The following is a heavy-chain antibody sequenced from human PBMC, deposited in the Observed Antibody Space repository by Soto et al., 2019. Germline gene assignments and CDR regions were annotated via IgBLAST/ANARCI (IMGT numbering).Heavy chain of an antibody. V-gene: IGHV3-23*01. CDR1: GFTFSSYA. Sequence: EVQLLGSGGGLVQPGGSLRLSCVASGFTFSSYAMTWVRQAPGKGLEWVSAISGSGGETNYADSVKGRFTIARDNSKNTLYLQMNSLRAEDTALYYCVRDRYDRRGIMSFDPWGQGTLVTVSS. CDR3: VRDRYDRRGIMSFDP. J-gene: IGHJ5*02. CDR2: ISGSGGET. D-gene: IGHD3-22*01.